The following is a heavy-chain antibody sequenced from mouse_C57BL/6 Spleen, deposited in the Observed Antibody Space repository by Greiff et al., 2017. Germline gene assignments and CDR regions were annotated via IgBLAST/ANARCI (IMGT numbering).Heavy chain of an antibody. CDR3: ARFDGYYHVDY. CDR2: INPSGGYT. D-gene: IGHD2-3*01. V-gene: IGHV1-4*01. CDR1: GYTFTSYT. Sequence: VQGVESGAELARPGASVKMSCKASGYTFTSYTMHWVQQTPGQGLEWIGYINPSGGYTKYTQKITDKATLNADNSSRTFYMQLSSLTSEASAVYYCARFDGYYHVDYWGQGTTLTVAS. J-gene: IGHJ2*01.